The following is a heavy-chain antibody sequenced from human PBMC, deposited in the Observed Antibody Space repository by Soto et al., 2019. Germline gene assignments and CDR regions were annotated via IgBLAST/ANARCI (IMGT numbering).Heavy chain of an antibody. Sequence: QLVQSGTEVKKPGASVKVSCKSSGKTFINYAFSWVRQAPGEGLEYMGMVAAYDGGTWYTQKFRGRVSMTTDTSATSAYMELRSLRFDHTAVYYCVANHGAAISPRDWGQGTLVIVSS. J-gene: IGHJ4*02. V-gene: IGHV1-18*01. CDR2: VAAYDGGT. CDR3: VANHGAAISPRD. D-gene: IGHD6-25*01. CDR1: GKTFINYA.